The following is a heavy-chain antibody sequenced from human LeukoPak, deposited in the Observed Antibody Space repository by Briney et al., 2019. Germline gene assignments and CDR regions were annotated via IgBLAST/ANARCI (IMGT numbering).Heavy chain of an antibody. CDR3: ARRAITQGFDY. Sequence: ASVKVSCKASGGTFTSYYMHWVRQAPGQGLEWMGIINPSGGSTSYAQKFQGRVTMTRDTSTSTVYMELSSLRSEDTAVYYCARRAITQGFDYWGQGTLVTVSS. J-gene: IGHJ4*02. V-gene: IGHV1-46*01. D-gene: IGHD3-10*01. CDR2: INPSGGST. CDR1: GGTFTSYY.